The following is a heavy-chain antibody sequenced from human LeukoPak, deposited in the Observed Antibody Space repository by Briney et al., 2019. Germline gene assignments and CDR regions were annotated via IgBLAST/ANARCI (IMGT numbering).Heavy chain of an antibody. J-gene: IGHJ3*02. D-gene: IGHD6-13*01. Sequence: SETLSLTCTVSGGSISSYYWSWIRQPPGKGLEWIGYIYYSGSTNYNPSLKSRVTISVDTSKNQFSLKLSSVTAADTAVYYCARVMVAAVPGAFDIWGQGTMVTVSS. CDR1: GGSISSYY. CDR2: IYYSGST. CDR3: ARVMVAAVPGAFDI. V-gene: IGHV4-59*01.